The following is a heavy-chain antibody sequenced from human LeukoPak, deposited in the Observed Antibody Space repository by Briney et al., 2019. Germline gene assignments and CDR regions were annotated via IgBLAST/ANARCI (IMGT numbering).Heavy chain of an antibody. V-gene: IGHV3-7*01. J-gene: IGHJ4*02. Sequence: GGSLRLSCAASGFTFSSCWMSWVRQAPGKGLEWVANIKQDGSEKYYVDSVKGRFTISRDNAKNSLYLQMNSLRAEDTAVYYCARDGHFDYWGQGTLVTVSS. CDR2: IKQDGSEK. CDR3: ARDGHFDY. CDR1: GFTFSSCW.